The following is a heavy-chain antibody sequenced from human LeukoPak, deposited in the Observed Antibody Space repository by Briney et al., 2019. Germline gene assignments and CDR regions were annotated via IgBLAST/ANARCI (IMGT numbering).Heavy chain of an antibody. D-gene: IGHD5-18*01. CDR3: ARGGTWIQPDYGY. V-gene: IGHV4-34*01. CDR2: INHSGST. J-gene: IGHJ4*02. Sequence: SETLSLTCAVYGGSFSGYYRSWIRQPPGKGLEWIGEINHSGSTNYNPSLKSRVTISADTSKNQFSLKLCSVSAADTAVYYCARGGTWIQPDYGYWGQGTLVTVSS. CDR1: GGSFSGYY.